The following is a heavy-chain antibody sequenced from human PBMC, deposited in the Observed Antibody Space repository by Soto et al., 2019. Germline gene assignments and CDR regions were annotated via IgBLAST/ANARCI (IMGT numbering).Heavy chain of an antibody. D-gene: IGHD6-13*01. CDR1: GFTFSSYA. CDR2: ISYDGSNK. J-gene: IGHJ6*02. Sequence: QVQLVESGGGVVQPGRSLRLSCAASGFTFSSYAMHWVRQAPGKGLEWVAVISYDGSNKYYADSVKGRFTISRDISKNXXYLQMNSLRAEDTAVYYCARDWARYSSSWPGGMDVWGQGTTVTVSS. V-gene: IGHV3-30-3*01. CDR3: ARDWARYSSSWPGGMDV.